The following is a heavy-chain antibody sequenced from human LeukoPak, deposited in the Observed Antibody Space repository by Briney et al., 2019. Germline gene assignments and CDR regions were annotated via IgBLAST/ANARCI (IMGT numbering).Heavy chain of an antibody. Sequence: SETLSLTCTVSGGSISSYYWSWIRQPPGKGLEWIGYIYYSGGTNYNPSLKSRVTISVDTSKNQFSLKLSSVTAADTAVYYCARQIKGGYSSGWYGAGHDAFDIWGQGTMVTVSS. CDR3: ARQIKGGYSSGWYGAGHDAFDI. CDR1: GGSISSYY. J-gene: IGHJ3*02. D-gene: IGHD6-19*01. CDR2: IYYSGGT. V-gene: IGHV4-59*08.